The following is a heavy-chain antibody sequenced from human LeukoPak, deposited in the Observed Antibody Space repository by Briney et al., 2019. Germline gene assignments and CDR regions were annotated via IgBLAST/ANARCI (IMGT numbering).Heavy chain of an antibody. V-gene: IGHV1-2*06. J-gene: IGHJ4*02. D-gene: IGHD1-26*01. CDR1: GYTFTGYY. CDR2: INPNSGGT. Sequence: ASVKVSCKASGYTFTGYYIHWVRQAPGQGLEWMGRINPNSGGTNYAQKFQGRVTVTRDTSISTAYMELGGLKSDDTAVYYCARSLVGDTGGDFDYWGQGTLVTVSS. CDR3: ARSLVGDTGGDFDY.